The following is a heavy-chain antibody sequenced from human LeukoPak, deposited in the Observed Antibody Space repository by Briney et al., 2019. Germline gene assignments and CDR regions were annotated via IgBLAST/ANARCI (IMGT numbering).Heavy chain of an antibody. CDR3: AKAAGRGYNYGDYFDY. CDR2: ISGSGGST. D-gene: IGHD5-18*01. J-gene: IGHJ4*02. CDR1: GFTFSSHA. V-gene: IGHV3-23*01. Sequence: PGGSLRLSCAASGFTFSSHAMSWVRQAPGKGLEWVSAISGSGGSTYYADSVKGRFTISRDNSKNTLYLQMNSLRAEDTAVYYCAKAAGRGYNYGDYFDYWGQGTLVTVSS.